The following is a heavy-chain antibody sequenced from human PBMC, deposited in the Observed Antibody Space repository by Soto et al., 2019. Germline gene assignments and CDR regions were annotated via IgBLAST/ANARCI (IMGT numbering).Heavy chain of an antibody. Sequence: PSETLSLTCTVSGGSISSGDYYWSWIRQPPGKGLEWMGYIYYTGSTYYNPSLKSRVSISIDTSKNQFSLKLSSLTAADTAVYYCARDVCSSANCYSDYYFGMDVWGQGTTVTVSS. CDR3: ARDVCSSANCYSDYYFGMDV. D-gene: IGHD2-2*01. J-gene: IGHJ6*02. CDR1: GGSISSGDYY. V-gene: IGHV4-30-4*01. CDR2: IYYTGST.